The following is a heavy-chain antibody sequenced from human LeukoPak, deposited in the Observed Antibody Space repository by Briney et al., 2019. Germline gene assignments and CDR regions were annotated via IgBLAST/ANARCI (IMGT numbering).Heavy chain of an antibody. CDR3: ARAGQLGYDWFGGLDY. Sequence: SETLSLTCAVYGGSFSGYYWSWIRQPPGKGLEWIGEINHSGSTNYNPSLKSRVTISVDTSKNQFSLKLSSVTAADTAVYYCARAGQLGYDWFGGLDYWGQGTLVTVSS. CDR1: GGSFSGYY. D-gene: IGHD3-16*01. V-gene: IGHV4-34*01. CDR2: INHSGST. J-gene: IGHJ4*02.